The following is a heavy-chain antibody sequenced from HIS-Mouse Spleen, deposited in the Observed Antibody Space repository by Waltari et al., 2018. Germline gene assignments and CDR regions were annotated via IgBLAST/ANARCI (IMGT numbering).Heavy chain of an antibody. CDR3: AKTPYYYDSSDYTTPLYYFDY. CDR1: GFTFSSYA. CDR2: ISCRGGST. J-gene: IGHJ4*02. D-gene: IGHD3-22*01. Sequence: EVQLLESGGGLVQPGGSLRLSWSASGFTFSSYAMSWARRAPGKGLEGVSAISCRGGSTYYADSVKGRFTISRDNSKNTLYLQMNSLRAEDTAVYYCAKTPYYYDSSDYTTPLYYFDYWGQGTLVTVSS. V-gene: IGHV3-23*01.